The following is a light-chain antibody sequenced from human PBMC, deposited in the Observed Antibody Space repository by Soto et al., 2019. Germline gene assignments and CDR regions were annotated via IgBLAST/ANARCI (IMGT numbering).Light chain of an antibody. CDR2: GDN. CDR1: SSNIGAGYD. CDR3: QSYDTSLSGSV. J-gene: IGLJ2*01. Sequence: QLVLTQPPSVSGAPGQRVTISCTGTSSNIGAGYDVQWYQQLPGTAPKLLIYGDNNRPSGVPDRFSGSRSGTSASLAITGLQAEDEADYHCQSYDTSLSGSVFGGGTKLTVL. V-gene: IGLV1-40*01.